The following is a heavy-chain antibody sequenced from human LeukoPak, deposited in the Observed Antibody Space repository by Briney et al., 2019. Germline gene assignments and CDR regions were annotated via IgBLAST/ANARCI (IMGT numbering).Heavy chain of an antibody. CDR3: AIPYYYDSSGFHFDY. CDR2: ISGSGGST. V-gene: IGHV3-23*01. CDR1: GFTSSSYA. J-gene: IGHJ4*02. D-gene: IGHD3-22*01. Sequence: GASLRLSCAASGFTSSSYAMSWVRQAPGKGQEWVSAISGSGGSTYYADSVKGRFTISRDNSKNTLYLQMNSLRAEDTAVYYCAIPYYYDSSGFHFDYWGQGTLVTVSS.